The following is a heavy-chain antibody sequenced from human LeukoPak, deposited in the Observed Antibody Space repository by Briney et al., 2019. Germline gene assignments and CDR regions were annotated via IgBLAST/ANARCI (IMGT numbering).Heavy chain of an antibody. V-gene: IGHV3-23*01. D-gene: IGHD3-3*01. CDR1: EFTFSGYA. Sequence: PGGSLRLSCAASEFTFSGYAMSWVRQAPGKGPEWVSTITENGDRSYYTDSVMGRFTISRDISKNTLSLQMNRLRAEDTAVYYCAKGLPVSDFWSGNGYYYGMDVWGQGTTVTVSS. J-gene: IGHJ6*02. CDR2: ITENGDRS. CDR3: AKGLPVSDFWSGNGYYYGMDV.